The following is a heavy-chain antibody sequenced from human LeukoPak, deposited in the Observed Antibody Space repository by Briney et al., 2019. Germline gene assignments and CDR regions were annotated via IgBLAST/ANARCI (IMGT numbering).Heavy chain of an antibody. J-gene: IGHJ5*02. CDR2: IYYSGST. V-gene: IGHV4-31*03. CDR1: GGSISSGGYY. Sequence: PSQTLSLTCTVSGGSISSGGYYWSWIRQHPGKGLEWIGHIYYSGSTYYNPSLKSRVTISVDTSKNQFSLKLSSVTAADTAVYYCAGALPAAGTHNWFDPWGQGTLVTVSS. CDR3: AGALPAAGTHNWFDP. D-gene: IGHD6-13*01.